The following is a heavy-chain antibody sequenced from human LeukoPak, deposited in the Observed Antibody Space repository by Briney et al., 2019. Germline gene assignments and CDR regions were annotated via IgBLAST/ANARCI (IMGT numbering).Heavy chain of an antibody. CDR3: ARGASSGWYPKYYFDY. CDR1: GGSFSGYY. J-gene: IGHJ4*02. D-gene: IGHD6-19*01. V-gene: IGHV4-34*01. CDR2: INHSGST. Sequence: SETLSPTCAVYGGSFSGYYWSWIRQPPGKGLEWIGEINHSGSTNYNPSLKSRVTISVDTSKNQFSLKLSSVTAADTAVYYCARGASSGWYPKYYFDYWGQGTLVTVSS.